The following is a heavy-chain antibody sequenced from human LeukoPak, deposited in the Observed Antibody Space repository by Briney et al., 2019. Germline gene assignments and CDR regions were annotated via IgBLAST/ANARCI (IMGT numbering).Heavy chain of an antibody. CDR1: GFTVSSNY. V-gene: IGHV3-53*01. CDR2: IYSGGST. J-gene: IGHJ4*02. Sequence: PGRSLRLSCAASGFTVSSNYMSWVRQAPGKGLEWVSVIYSGGSTYYADSVKGRFTISTDNSRNTLYLQMNSLRAEDTAVYYCARDGYSSGYFDFWGQGTLVTVSS. D-gene: IGHD3-22*01. CDR3: ARDGYSSGYFDF.